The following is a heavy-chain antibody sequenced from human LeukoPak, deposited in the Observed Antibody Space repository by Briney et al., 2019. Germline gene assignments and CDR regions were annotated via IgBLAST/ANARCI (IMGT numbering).Heavy chain of an antibody. Sequence: GGSLRLSCAASGFTFSTYSMNWVRQAPGKGLEWVSSISSTGSSKYYADSVKGRFTISRDNAKNSLYLQTNSLRAEDTAVYYCAREESSSSGYYFDYWGQGALVTVSS. CDR2: ISSTGSSK. D-gene: IGHD6-6*01. CDR1: GFTFSTYS. V-gene: IGHV3-21*01. J-gene: IGHJ4*02. CDR3: AREESSSSGYYFDY.